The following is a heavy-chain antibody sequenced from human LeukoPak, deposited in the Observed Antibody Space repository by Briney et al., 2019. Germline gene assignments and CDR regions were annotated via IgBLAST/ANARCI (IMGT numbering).Heavy chain of an antibody. CDR1: GGSISSGGYY. CDR3: ARRSWYLWWFDP. J-gene: IGHJ5*02. CDR2: IYYSGST. D-gene: IGHD6-13*01. Sequence: SQTLSLTCTVSGGSISSGGYYWSWIRQHPGKGLEWIGYIYYSGSTYYNPSLKSRVTISVDKSKNQFSLKLSSVTAADTAVYYCARRSWYLWWFDPWGQGTLVTVSS. V-gene: IGHV4-31*03.